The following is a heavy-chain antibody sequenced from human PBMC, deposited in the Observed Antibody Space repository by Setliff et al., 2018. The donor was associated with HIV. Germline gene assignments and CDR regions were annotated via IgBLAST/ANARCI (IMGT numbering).Heavy chain of an antibody. V-gene: IGHV1-69*13. CDR3: ARVSRYYYDSGGYYRSYCFDY. Sequence: SVKVSCKASRGTFNRYTISWVRQAPGQGIEWMGGIIPMYGTTKYAKKFQGRVTITADESTSTAYMELSSLRSEDTAMYSCARVSRYYYDSGGYYRSYCFDYWGQGTLVTVSS. D-gene: IGHD3-22*01. CDR2: IIPMYGTT. CDR1: RGTFNRYT. J-gene: IGHJ4*02.